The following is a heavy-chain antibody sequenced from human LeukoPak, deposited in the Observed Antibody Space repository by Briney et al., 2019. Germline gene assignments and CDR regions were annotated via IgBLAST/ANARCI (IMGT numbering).Heavy chain of an antibody. CDR3: ARFDWYSAIDY. V-gene: IGHV4-34*01. Sequence: RTSETLSLTCAVYGGSFSGYYWSWIRQPPGKGLEWIGEINHSGSTNYNPSLKSRVTISVDTSKNQFSLKLSSVTAADTAVYYCARFDWYSAIDYWGQGTLVTVSS. J-gene: IGHJ4*02. CDR1: GGSFSGYY. CDR2: INHSGST. D-gene: IGHD6-13*01.